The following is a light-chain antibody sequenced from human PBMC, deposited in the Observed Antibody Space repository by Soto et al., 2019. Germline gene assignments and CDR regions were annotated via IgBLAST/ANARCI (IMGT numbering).Light chain of an antibody. Sequence: ENVLTQSPATLSLSPGERATLSCRASQSLSTYLAWYQQTPGQAPRLLIYDASNRATGNPDRFSASGSGTDFTRTINSLEPEDFAVYYCQQRGNWPPVTFGGGTKVEIK. CDR1: QSLSTY. CDR2: DAS. CDR3: QQRGNWPPVT. V-gene: IGKV3-11*01. J-gene: IGKJ4*01.